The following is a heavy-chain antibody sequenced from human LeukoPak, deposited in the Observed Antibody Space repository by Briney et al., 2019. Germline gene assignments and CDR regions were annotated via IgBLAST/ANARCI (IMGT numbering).Heavy chain of an antibody. CDR1: GGSISSGSYY. V-gene: IGHV4-61*02. D-gene: IGHD2-15*01. CDR2: IYTSGST. Sequence: SETLSLTCTVSGGSISSGSYYWSWIRQPAGKGLEWIGRIYTSGSTNYNPSLKSRVTISVDTSKNQFSLKLSSVTAADTAVYYCASGSGEYYYYYGMDVWGQGTTVTVSS. J-gene: IGHJ6*02. CDR3: ASGSGEYYYYYGMDV.